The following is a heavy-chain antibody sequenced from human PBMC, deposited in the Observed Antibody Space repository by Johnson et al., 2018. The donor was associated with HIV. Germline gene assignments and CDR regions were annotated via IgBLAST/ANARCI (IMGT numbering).Heavy chain of an antibody. CDR1: GFTFSGSA. V-gene: IGHV3-73*01. J-gene: IGHJ3*02. CDR2: IRSKANSYAT. Sequence: VQLVESGGGLVQPGGSLKLSCAASGFTFSGSAMHWVRQASGKGLEWVGRIRSKANSYATAYAASVKGRFTISRDNSKNTLYLHMNSLRAEDTAVYYCARERGYFGNPAFDIWGQGTMVTVSS. D-gene: IGHD4-23*01. CDR3: ARERGYFGNPAFDI.